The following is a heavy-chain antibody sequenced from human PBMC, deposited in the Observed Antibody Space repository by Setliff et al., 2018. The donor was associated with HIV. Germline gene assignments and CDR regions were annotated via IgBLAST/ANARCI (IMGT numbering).Heavy chain of an antibody. CDR2: ISYDGSNK. D-gene: IGHD3-3*01. V-gene: IGHV3-30*04. CDR1: GFTFSTYA. J-gene: IGHJ5*02. CDR3: AKIPVAAQYYNFWSGHP. Sequence: GGSLRLSCAASGFTFSTYAMHWVRQPPGKGLEWAAVISYDGSNKYYADSVKGRFTISRDNFKNTLYLQMNSLRADDTAVYYCAKIPVAAQYYNFWSGHPWGQGTLVTVSS.